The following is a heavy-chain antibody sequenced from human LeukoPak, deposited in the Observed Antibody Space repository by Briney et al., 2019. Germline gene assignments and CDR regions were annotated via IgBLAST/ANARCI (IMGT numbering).Heavy chain of an antibody. J-gene: IGHJ4*02. CDR3: AKYVQEAYDYVDC. CDR1: GFTFSNYA. V-gene: IGHV3-23*01. Sequence: PGGSLRLSCAASGFTFSNYAMSWVRQAPGKGLEWVSAISGSGDSTYYADSVKGRFPISRDNSKNTLYLQMNSLGAEDTAVYYCAKYVQEAYDYVDCWGQGTLVTVSS. D-gene: IGHD3-16*01. CDR2: ISGSGDST.